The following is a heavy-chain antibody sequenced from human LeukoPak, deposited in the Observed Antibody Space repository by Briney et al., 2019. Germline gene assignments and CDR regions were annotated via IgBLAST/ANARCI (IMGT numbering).Heavy chain of an antibody. CDR3: ARGPESSSGTFDY. Sequence: SETLSLTCAVYGGSFSGYYWSWIRQPPGKGLEWIGEINHSGSTNYNPSLKSRVTISVDTSKKQFSLKLSSVTAADTAVYYCARGPESSSGTFDYWGQGTLVTVSS. J-gene: IGHJ4*02. CDR1: GGSFSGYY. CDR2: INHSGST. V-gene: IGHV4-34*01. D-gene: IGHD3-22*01.